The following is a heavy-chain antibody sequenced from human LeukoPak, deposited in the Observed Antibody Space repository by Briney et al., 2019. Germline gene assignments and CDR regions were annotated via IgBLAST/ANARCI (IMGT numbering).Heavy chain of an antibody. CDR3: ARIHPEGLGGAGVDY. CDR1: GYTXTSYG. J-gene: IGHJ4*02. Sequence: GASVKVSCKASGYTXTSYGISWVRQAPGQGLEWMGWISAYNGNTNYAQKLQGRVTMTTDTSTSTAYMELRSLRSDDTAVYYCARIHPEGLGGAGVDYWGQGTLVTVSS. CDR2: ISAYNGNT. V-gene: IGHV1-18*01. D-gene: IGHD3-16*01.